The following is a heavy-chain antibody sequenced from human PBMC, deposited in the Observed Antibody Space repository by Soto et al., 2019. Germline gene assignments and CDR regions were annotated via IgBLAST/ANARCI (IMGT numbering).Heavy chain of an antibody. J-gene: IGHJ4*01. CDR1: VGSITTGGTY. D-gene: IGHD3-22*01. V-gene: IGHV4-31*03. Sequence: LSLPRSVSVGSITTGGTYWSWARLLPGEGLQWVGYIYYTGAAYYNPALKSRVTISLDTSENRFSLKLTSVTAADTAVYYCASGTFTTISFDFWGHGRQVTVSS. CDR3: ASGTFTTISFDF. CDR2: IYYTGAA.